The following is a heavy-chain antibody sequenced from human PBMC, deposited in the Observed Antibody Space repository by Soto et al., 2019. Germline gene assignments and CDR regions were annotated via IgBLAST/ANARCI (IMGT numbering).Heavy chain of an antibody. CDR1: GGSISSYY. CDR2: IYHSGST. J-gene: IGHJ5*02. CDR3: ARVPLP. Sequence: QETFTRPGKTSETLSLTCTVSGGSISSYYWSWIRQPPGKGLEWIGYIYHSGSTYYSPSLKSRVTISVDRSKNQFSLKLSFVTAADSGVYYCARVPLPCGQGTLVTVSS. V-gene: IGHV4-59*12.